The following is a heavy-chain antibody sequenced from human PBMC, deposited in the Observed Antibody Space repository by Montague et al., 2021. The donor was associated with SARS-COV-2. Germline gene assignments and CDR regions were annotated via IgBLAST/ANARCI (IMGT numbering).Heavy chain of an antibody. J-gene: IGHJ4*02. CDR2: ISYDGSNK. V-gene: IGHV3-30-3*01. CDR3: AREGLSGSYYGFLDY. D-gene: IGHD3-10*01. Sequence: SLRLSCAASGITFSSYAMHWVRQAPGKGLEWVAVISYDGSNKYYADPVKGRFTISRDDSKNTLYLQMNSLRAEDTAMYYCAREGLSGSYYGFLDYWGQGTLVTVSS. CDR1: GITFSSYA.